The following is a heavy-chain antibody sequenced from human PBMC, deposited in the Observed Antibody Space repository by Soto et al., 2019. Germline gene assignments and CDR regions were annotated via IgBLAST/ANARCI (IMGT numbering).Heavy chain of an antibody. V-gene: IGHV3-7*03. Sequence: GRSLRLSCAASGFTFSSYWMSWVRQAPGKGLEWVANIKQDGRERYYVDSVKGRFTISRDNAKNSLYLQMNSLRAEDTAVYDCARGTDMLTGYYYPLLNLFDPWGQGT. CDR2: IKQDGRER. CDR3: ARGTDMLTGYYYPLLNLFDP. D-gene: IGHD3-9*01. CDR1: GFTFSSYW. J-gene: IGHJ5*02.